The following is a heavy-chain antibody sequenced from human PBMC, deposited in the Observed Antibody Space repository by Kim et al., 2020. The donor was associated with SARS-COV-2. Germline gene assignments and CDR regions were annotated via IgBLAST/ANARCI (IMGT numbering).Heavy chain of an antibody. D-gene: IGHD3-16*01. CDR2: M. J-gene: IGHJ3*02. Sequence: MYYADTVEGRFTISRDNAKNALFLQMNSLKDEETAIYYCVRDRMGGAFDMWGQGTMVTVSS. CDR3: VRDRMGGAFDM. V-gene: IGHV3-48*02.